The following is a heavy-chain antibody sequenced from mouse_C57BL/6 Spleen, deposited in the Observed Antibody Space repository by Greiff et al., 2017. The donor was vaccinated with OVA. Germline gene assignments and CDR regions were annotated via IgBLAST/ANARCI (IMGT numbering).Heavy chain of an antibody. V-gene: IGHV1-80*01. CDR3: ASRDYYGSSLYAMDY. CDR2: IYPGDGDT. Sequence: VQLKESGAELVKPGASVKISCKASGYAFSSYWMNWVKQRPGKGLEWIGQIYPGDGDTNYNGKFKGKATLTADKSSSTAYMQLSSLTSEDSAVYFCASRDYYGSSLYAMDYWGQGTSVTVSS. D-gene: IGHD1-1*01. CDR1: GYAFSSYW. J-gene: IGHJ4*01.